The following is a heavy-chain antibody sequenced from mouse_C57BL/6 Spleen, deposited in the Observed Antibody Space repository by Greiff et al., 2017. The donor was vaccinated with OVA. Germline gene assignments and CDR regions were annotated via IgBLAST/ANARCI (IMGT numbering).Heavy chain of an antibody. V-gene: IGHV5-4*01. CDR1: GFTFSSYA. J-gene: IGHJ2*01. D-gene: IGHD2-4*01. CDR2: ISDGGSYT. Sequence: EVKLVESGGGLVKPGGSLKLSCAASGFTFSSYAMSWVRQTPEKRLEWVATISDGGSYTYYPDNVKGRSTISRDNAKNNLYLQMSHLKSEDTAVYDCARDNDYDAYFDYWGQGTTLTVSS. CDR3: ARDNDYDAYFDY.